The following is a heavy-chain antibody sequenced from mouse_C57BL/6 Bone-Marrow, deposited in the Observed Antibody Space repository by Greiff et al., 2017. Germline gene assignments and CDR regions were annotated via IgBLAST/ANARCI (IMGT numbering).Heavy chain of an antibody. Sequence: EVQLQQSGTVLARPGASVKMSCKTSGYTFTSYWMHWVKQRPGQGLEWIGAIYPGNSDTSYNQKFKGKAKLTAVTSASTAYMELSSLTNEDSAVDYCTREAYYGSYWYFEVWGTGTTVTVSS. CDR2: IYPGNSDT. V-gene: IGHV1-5*01. CDR3: TREAYYGSYWYFEV. CDR1: GYTFTSYW. J-gene: IGHJ1*03. D-gene: IGHD1-1*01.